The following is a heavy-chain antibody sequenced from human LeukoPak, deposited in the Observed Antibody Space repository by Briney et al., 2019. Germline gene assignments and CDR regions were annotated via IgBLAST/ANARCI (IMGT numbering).Heavy chain of an antibody. CDR2: SYGSTS. CDR3: ARDDYNRL. CDR1: VFIFCKSW. Sequence: PGGSLRLSCAASVFIFCKSWMHWGRQAPGQGLVWVSRSYGSTSTYADSVEGRFSVSKDNAQNTLYLQMNSLSAEDTAVYCCARDDYNRLWGQGTLVTVSS. J-gene: IGHJ4*02. V-gene: IGHV3-74*01. D-gene: IGHD1-14*01.